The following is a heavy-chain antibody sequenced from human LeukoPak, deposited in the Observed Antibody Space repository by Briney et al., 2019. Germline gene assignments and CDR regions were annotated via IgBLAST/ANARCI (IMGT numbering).Heavy chain of an antibody. Sequence: GGSLRLSCAASGFTFSSYAMSWVRQAPGKGLEWVSAISGSGGSTYYADSVKGRFTISRDNSKNTLYLQMNSLRAEDTAVYYCAKRRGSYYEAYYYYYMDVWGKGTTVTVSS. J-gene: IGHJ6*03. CDR1: GFTFSSYA. D-gene: IGHD1-26*01. CDR2: ISGSGGST. V-gene: IGHV3-23*01. CDR3: AKRRGSYYEAYYYYYMDV.